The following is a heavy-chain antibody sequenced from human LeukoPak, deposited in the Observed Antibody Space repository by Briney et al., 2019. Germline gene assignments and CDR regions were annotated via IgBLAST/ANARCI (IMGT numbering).Heavy chain of an antibody. V-gene: IGHV3-30*18. Sequence: GGSLRLSCAASGFTFSSYGMHWVRQAPGKGLEWVAVISYDGSNKYYADSVKGRFTISRDNSKNTLYLQMNSLRAEGTAVYYCAKGVAGRFDYWGQGTLVTVSS. CDR3: AKGVAGRFDY. CDR1: GFTFSSYG. J-gene: IGHJ4*02. CDR2: ISYDGSNK.